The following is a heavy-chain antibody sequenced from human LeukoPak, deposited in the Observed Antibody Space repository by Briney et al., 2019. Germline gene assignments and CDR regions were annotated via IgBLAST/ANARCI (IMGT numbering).Heavy chain of an antibody. Sequence: KPGGSLRLSCAASGFTFSSYAMSWVRQAPGKGLEWVSSISSSSSYIYYADSVKGRFTISRDNAKNTLYLQMNSLRAEDTAVYYCAKDSRTRVKDFDYWGQGTLVTVSS. CDR3: AKDSRTRVKDFDY. D-gene: IGHD1-1*01. CDR2: ISSSSSYI. J-gene: IGHJ4*02. CDR1: GFTFSSYA. V-gene: IGHV3-21*01.